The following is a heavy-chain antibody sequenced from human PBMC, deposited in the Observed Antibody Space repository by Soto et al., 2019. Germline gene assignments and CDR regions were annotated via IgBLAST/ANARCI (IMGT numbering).Heavy chain of an antibody. CDR1: GGSVSSGGYS. Sequence: SETLSLTCTVSGGSVSSGGYSWSWIRQPPGKGLEWIGNAYYSGGAKYNPSVKRRVSISVDTSKNQFSLNLSSVTAADTAVYYCTRDGDGRMTTNPYYYYGMDVWGPGITVTVS. CDR2: AYYSGGA. V-gene: IGHV4-61*08. CDR3: TRDGDGRMTTNPYYYYGMDV. D-gene: IGHD2-21*02. J-gene: IGHJ6*02.